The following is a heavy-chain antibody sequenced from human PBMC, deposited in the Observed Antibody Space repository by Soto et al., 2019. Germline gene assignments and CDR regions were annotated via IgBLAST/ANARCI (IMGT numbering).Heavy chain of an antibody. D-gene: IGHD3-22*01. Sequence: PSETLSVTCTVSGGSISSGGYYWSWIRQHPGKGLEWIGYIYYSVSTYYNPSLKSRVTISVDTAKNQFSLKLSSVTAADTAVYYCARETYYYDSSGYPNWFDPWGQGTLVTVSS. V-gene: IGHV4-31*03. CDR2: IYYSVST. CDR3: ARETYYYDSSGYPNWFDP. CDR1: GGSISSGGYY. J-gene: IGHJ5*02.